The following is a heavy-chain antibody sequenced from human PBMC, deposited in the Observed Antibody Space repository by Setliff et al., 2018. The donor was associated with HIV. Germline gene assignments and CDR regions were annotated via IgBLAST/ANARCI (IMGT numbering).Heavy chain of an antibody. V-gene: IGHV1-46*01. Sequence: GAAVKVSCKASGYTFTNFYSHWVRQAPGQGIEWLGMISPSGCSTTYAQKFQGRVTMTRDTFTSTVYMDLSSLRSEDTAVYYCARGGRYSGSYLPRDYYMDVWGKGTTVTVSS. CDR1: GYTFTNFY. J-gene: IGHJ6*03. D-gene: IGHD1-26*01. CDR3: ARGGRYSGSYLPRDYYMDV. CDR2: ISPSGCST.